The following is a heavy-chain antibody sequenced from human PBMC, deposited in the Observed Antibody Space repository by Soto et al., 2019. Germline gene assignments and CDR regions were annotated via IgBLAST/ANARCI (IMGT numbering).Heavy chain of an antibody. V-gene: IGHV2-5*02. CDR2: IYWDDDK. CDR1: GFSLSTSGVG. D-gene: IGHD2-15*01. CDR3: AHSPVDLLGGLYYYHGFDV. Sequence: HITLKESGPTLVKPTQTLTLTCSFSGFSLSTSGVGVGWIRQPPGKALEWLALIYWDDDKRYSPSLKSRLTITKDTPKHQVLLTMTNMDPVDTATYYCAHSPVDLLGGLYYYHGFDVWGQGTTVTVSS. J-gene: IGHJ6*02.